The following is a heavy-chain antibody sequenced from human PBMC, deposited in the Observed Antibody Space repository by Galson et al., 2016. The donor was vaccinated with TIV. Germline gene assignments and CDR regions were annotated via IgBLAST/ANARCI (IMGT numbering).Heavy chain of an antibody. V-gene: IGHV3-53*01. Sequence: SLRLSCAASGFIVNNNQMSWVRQAPGKGLEWISVIYSDGRPYYANSAAGRFTISRGDSKNTLYLQLTSLRAEDTAVYYCARDRYYDASGYYFYYYGMDVWGQGTTVTVSS. CDR3: ARDRYYDASGYYFYYYGMDV. D-gene: IGHD3-3*01. CDR2: IYSDGRP. CDR1: GFIVNNNQ. J-gene: IGHJ6*02.